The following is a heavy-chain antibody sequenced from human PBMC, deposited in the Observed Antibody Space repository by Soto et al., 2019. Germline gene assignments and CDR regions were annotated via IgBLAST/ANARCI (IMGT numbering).Heavy chain of an antibody. CDR3: ARGVTVVVVAATRGSLFDY. D-gene: IGHD2-15*01. CDR2: INHSGST. V-gene: IGHV4-34*01. CDR1: GGSFSGYY. J-gene: IGHJ4*02. Sequence: QVQLQQWGAGLLKPSETLSLTCAVYGGSFSGYYWSWIRQPQGKGLEWIGEINHSGSTNYNPSLKSRVTISVDTSKNQFSLKLSSVTAADTAVYYCARGVTVVVVAATRGSLFDYWGQGTLVTVSS.